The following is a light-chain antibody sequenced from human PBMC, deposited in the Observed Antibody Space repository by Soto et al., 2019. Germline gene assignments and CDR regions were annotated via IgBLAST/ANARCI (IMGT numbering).Light chain of an antibody. CDR3: QQYNSYGT. Sequence: DIQMTQSPSTLSASVGDRATITCRASQSISSWLAWYQQKPGKAPKLLIYDASSLESGVPSRFSGSGSGTEFTLTISSLQPDDFATYYCQQYNSYGTFGQGTKVEIK. V-gene: IGKV1-5*01. CDR2: DAS. CDR1: QSISSW. J-gene: IGKJ1*01.